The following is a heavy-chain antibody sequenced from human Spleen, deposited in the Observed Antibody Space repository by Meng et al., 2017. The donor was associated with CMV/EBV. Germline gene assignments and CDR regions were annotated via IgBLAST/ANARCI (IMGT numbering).Heavy chain of an antibody. CDR3: ARDDGDETGFDS. Sequence: GESLKISCAVSGFSVRSDYMNWVRQAPGKGLEWVSVISGSGGSTYYADSVKGRFTISRDNSKNTLYLQMNSLRAEDTALYYCARDDGDETGFDSWGQGTLVTVSS. CDR1: GFSVRSDY. CDR2: ISGSGGST. J-gene: IGHJ4*02. V-gene: IGHV3-23*01.